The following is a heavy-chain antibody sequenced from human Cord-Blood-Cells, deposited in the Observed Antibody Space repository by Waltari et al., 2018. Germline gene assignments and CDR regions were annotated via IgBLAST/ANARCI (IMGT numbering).Heavy chain of an antibody. CDR2: INPSGGST. Sequence: QVQLVQSGAEVKKPGAPVKASCKASGYTFTSYYMHWVRQAPGQGLEWMGIINPSGGSTSHAQKFQGRVTMTRDTSTSTVYMELSSLRSEATAVYYCARGVVPAAMDGDYWGQGTLVTVSS. D-gene: IGHD2-2*01. J-gene: IGHJ4*02. CDR1: GYTFTSYY. CDR3: ARGVVPAAMDGDY. V-gene: IGHV1-46*01.